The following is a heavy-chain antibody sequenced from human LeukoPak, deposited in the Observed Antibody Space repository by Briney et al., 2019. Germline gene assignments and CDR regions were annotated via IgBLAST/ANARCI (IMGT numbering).Heavy chain of an antibody. D-gene: IGHD3-22*01. CDR2: IYYSGST. J-gene: IGHJ4*02. CDR3: ARLDSSGYYQSFDY. Sequence: PSETLSLTCTVSGGSISSYYWSWIRQPPGKGLEWIGYIYYSGSTNYNPSLKSRVTISVDTSKNQFSLKLSSVTAADTAVYYCARLDSSGYYQSFDYWGRGTLVTVSS. V-gene: IGHV4-59*01. CDR1: GGSISSYY.